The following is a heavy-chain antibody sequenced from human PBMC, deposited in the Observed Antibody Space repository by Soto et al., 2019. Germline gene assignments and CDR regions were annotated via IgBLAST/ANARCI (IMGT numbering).Heavy chain of an antibody. Sequence: PSETLSLTCTVSGGSISSYYWSWTRQPPGKGLEWIGYIYYSGSTNYNPSLKSRVTISVDTSKNQFSLKLSSVTAADTAVYYSARYVHIVAAYFDYRGQGTLVTVSS. CDR2: IYYSGST. CDR1: GGSISSYY. V-gene: IGHV4-59*01. J-gene: IGHJ4*02. D-gene: IGHD5-12*01. CDR3: ARYVHIVAAYFDY.